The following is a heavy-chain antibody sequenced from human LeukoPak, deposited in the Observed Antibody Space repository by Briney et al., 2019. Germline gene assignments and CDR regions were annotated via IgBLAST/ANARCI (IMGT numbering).Heavy chain of an antibody. CDR3: ARVSYDMISFDY. CDR2: INPNSGGT. V-gene: IGHV1-2*02. CDR1: GYTFTGYY. Sequence: ASVKVSCKASGYTFTGYYMHWGRQAPGQGLEWMGWINPNSGGTNYAQKFQGRVTMTRDTSISTAYMELSRLRSDDTAVYYCARVSYDMISFDYWGQGTLVTVSS. D-gene: IGHD3-9*01. J-gene: IGHJ4*02.